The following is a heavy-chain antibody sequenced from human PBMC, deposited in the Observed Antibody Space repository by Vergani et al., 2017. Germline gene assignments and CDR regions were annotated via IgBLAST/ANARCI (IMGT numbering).Heavy chain of an antibody. J-gene: IGHJ6*02. CDR3: AIKREQWPGGYGMDV. CDR2: MNPNSGNT. D-gene: IGHD6-19*01. Sequence: QVQLVQSGAEVKKPGSSVKVSCKASGGTFSSYDINWVRQATGQGLEWMGWMNPNSGNTGYAQKFQGRVTMTRNTSISTAYMELSSLRSEDTAVYYCAIKREQWPGGYGMDVWGQGTTVTVSS. V-gene: IGHV1-8*01. CDR1: GGTFSSYD.